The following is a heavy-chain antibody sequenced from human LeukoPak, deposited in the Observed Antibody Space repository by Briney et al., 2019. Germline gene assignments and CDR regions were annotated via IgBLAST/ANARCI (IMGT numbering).Heavy chain of an antibody. V-gene: IGHV3-21*01. Sequence: GGSLRLSCATSGFTFNNYNMNWVRQAPGRALEWVSSITSSGTYIFYADSVKGRFTISRDNAKNSLYLQMNSLGPEDTAVYYCARALGITMVRGVIYYYYYMDVWGKGTTVTVSS. D-gene: IGHD3-10*01. CDR1: GFTFNNYN. CDR3: ARALGITMVRGVIYYYYYMDV. J-gene: IGHJ6*03. CDR2: ITSSGTYI.